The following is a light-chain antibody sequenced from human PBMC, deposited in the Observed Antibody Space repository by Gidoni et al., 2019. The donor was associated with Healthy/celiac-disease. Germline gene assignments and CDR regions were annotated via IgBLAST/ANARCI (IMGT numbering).Light chain of an antibody. CDR2: GAS. CDR3: QQYKNWPPLT. V-gene: IGKV3-15*01. J-gene: IGKJ4*01. Sequence: EIVMTPSPATLSVSPVERATLSCRASQSVSSNLAWYQQKPGQAPMLLIYGASTRATVIPARFSGSGSGTEFTLTISSLQSEDFAVYYCQQYKNWPPLTFXGXTKVEIK. CDR1: QSVSSN.